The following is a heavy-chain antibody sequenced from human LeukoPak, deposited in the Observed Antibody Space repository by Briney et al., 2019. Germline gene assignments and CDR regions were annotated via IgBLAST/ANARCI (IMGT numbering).Heavy chain of an antibody. CDR2: ISWNSGSI. CDR3: ATARGSYYYYYGMDV. D-gene: IGHD3-10*01. J-gene: IGHJ6*02. Sequence: PGGSLRLSCAASGFTFDDYAMHWVRQAPGKGLEWVSGISWNSGSIGYVDSVKGRFTISRDNAKNSLYLQMNSLRAEDTALYYCATARGSYYYYYGMDVWGQGTTVTVSS. V-gene: IGHV3-9*01. CDR1: GFTFDDYA.